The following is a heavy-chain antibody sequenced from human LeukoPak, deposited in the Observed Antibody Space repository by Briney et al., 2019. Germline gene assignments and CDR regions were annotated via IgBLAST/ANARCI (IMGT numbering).Heavy chain of an antibody. CDR3: AKDLYSYYYYYLDV. Sequence: PGGSLRLSCAASGFTFSSYAMSWVRQAPGKGLEWVSAISGSGGSTYYADSVKGRFTISRDNSKNTLYLQMNSLRAEDTAVYYCAKDLYSYYYYYLDVWGKGTTVTVSS. CDR1: GFTFSSYA. V-gene: IGHV3-23*01. D-gene: IGHD3-16*01. J-gene: IGHJ6*03. CDR2: ISGSGGST.